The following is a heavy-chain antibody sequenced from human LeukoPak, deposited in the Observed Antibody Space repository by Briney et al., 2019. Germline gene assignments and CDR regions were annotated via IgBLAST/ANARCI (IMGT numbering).Heavy chain of an antibody. J-gene: IGHJ4*02. D-gene: IGHD6-19*01. V-gene: IGHV5-10-1*01. CDR2: IDPSDSYT. Sequence: GESLKISCKGSGYSFTSYWISWVRQMPGKGLEWMGRIDPSDSYTNYSPTFQGHVTISADKSINTAYLQWSSLKASDIAMYYCARLQTGPVAADYWGQGTLVTVSS. CDR1: GYSFTSYW. CDR3: ARLQTGPVAADY.